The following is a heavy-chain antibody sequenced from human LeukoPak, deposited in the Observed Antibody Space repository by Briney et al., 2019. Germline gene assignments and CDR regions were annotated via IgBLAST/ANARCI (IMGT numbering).Heavy chain of an antibody. V-gene: IGHV4-4*07. J-gene: IGHJ6*03. CDR1: GGSISYFY. D-gene: IGHD1-26*01. Sequence: PSETLSLTCTVSGGSISYFYWSWIRQPAGKGLEWIGRIYTSGGTNYNPSLKSRVTMSVDTSKKQFSLKLSSVTAADTAVYYCARVRGSSGSYEYYHYMDVWGKGTTVTISS. CDR2: IYTSGGT. CDR3: ARVRGSSGSYEYYHYMDV.